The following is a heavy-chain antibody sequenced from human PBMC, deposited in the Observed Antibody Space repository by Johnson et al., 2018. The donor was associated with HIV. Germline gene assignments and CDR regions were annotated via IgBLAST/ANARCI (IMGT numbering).Heavy chain of an antibody. Sequence: QVQLVESGGGLVKPGGSLRLSCAASGFTFSSYVMHWVRQAPGKGLEWVAVISYDGSNKYYADSVKGRFTISRDNSKNTLYLQMNSLRAEDTAMYYCATSGLTLGSSSSHAFDLWGQGTVVTVSS. J-gene: IGHJ3*01. CDR2: ISYDGSNK. D-gene: IGHD6-6*01. CDR3: ATSGLTLGSSSSHAFDL. V-gene: IGHV3-30*04. CDR1: GFTFSSYV.